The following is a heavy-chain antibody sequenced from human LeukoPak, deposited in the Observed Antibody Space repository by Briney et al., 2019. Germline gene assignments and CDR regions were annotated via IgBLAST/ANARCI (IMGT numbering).Heavy chain of an antibody. CDR3: AKDAVSTSLYYYYYGMDV. Sequence: QPGGSLRLSCAASGFTFSSYAMSWVRQAPGKGLEWVSAISGSGGSTYYADSVKGRFTISRDNSKNTLYLQMNSLRAEDTAVYYCAKDAVSTSLYYYYYGMDVWGQGTTVTVSS. D-gene: IGHD2-2*01. V-gene: IGHV3-23*01. CDR2: ISGSGGST. J-gene: IGHJ6*02. CDR1: GFTFSSYA.